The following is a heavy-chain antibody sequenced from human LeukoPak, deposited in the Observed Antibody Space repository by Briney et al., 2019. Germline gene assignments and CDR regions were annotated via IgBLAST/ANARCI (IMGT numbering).Heavy chain of an antibody. V-gene: IGHV1-18*01. CDR2: ISAYNGNT. D-gene: IGHD1-14*01. CDR1: GYTFTSYG. J-gene: IGHJ3*02. Sequence: ASVKVSCKASGYTFTSYGISWVRQAPGQGLEWMGWISAYNGNTNYAQKLQGRVTMTTDTSTSTAYMVLRSLRSDDTAVYYCARAEEPLNAFDIWGQGTMVTVSS. CDR3: ARAEEPLNAFDI.